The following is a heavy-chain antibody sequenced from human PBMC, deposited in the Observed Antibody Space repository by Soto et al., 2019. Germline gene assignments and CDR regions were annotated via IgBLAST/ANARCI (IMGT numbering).Heavy chain of an antibody. CDR3: AREEVAYYGSGSYNWFDP. CDR1: GGSSSGYY. D-gene: IGHD3-10*01. V-gene: IGHV4-31*11. CDR2: IYDSGST. Sequence: SETLSLTCAVYGGSSSGYYWNWIRQHPGKGLEWIGYIYDSGSTYYNPSLKSRVTISVDTSKNQFSLKLSSVTAADTAVYYCAREEVAYYGSGSYNWFDPWGQGTLVTVS. J-gene: IGHJ5*02.